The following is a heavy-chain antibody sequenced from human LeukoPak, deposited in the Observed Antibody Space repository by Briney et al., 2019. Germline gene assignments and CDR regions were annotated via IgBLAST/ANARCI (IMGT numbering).Heavy chain of an antibody. Sequence: PGGSLRLSCAASGFTFSSYWMHWVRQAPGRGLEWVAFMPYDGGNEYFADSVKGRFTISRDNSNNRLFLQMSSLRDEDTAVYYCAKPKLSIQSASLFDYWGQGTLVTVSS. CDR2: MPYDGGNE. CDR1: GFTFSSYW. V-gene: IGHV3-30*02. CDR3: AKPKLSIQSASLFDY. D-gene: IGHD6-6*01. J-gene: IGHJ4*02.